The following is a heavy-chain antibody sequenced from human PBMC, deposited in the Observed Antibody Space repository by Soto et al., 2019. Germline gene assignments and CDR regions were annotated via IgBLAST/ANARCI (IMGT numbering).Heavy chain of an antibody. CDR3: ARDTDGLHY. CDR2: INTDGSIT. CDR1: GLIFSNYR. Sequence: GGSLRLSCAASGLIFSNYRMHWVRQAPGKGLVWVSRINTDGSITDYADSVKGRFTVSRDNPKNTLYLQMNNLRAEDTAVYYCARDTDGLHYWGQGTLVTVSS. J-gene: IGHJ4*02. V-gene: IGHV3-74*01.